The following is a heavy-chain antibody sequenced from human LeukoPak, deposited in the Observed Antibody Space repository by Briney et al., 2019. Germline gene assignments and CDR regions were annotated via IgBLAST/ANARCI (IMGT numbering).Heavy chain of an antibody. V-gene: IGHV1-69*06. J-gene: IGHJ3*02. Sequence: GASVKVSCKASGGTFSSYAISWVRQAPGQGLEWMGGIIPIFGTANYAQKFQGRVTITADKSTSTAYMELSSLRSEDTAVYYCATGPFSGAFDIWGQGTMVTVSS. CDR3: ATGPFSGAFDI. CDR2: IIPIFGTA. CDR1: GGTFSSYA.